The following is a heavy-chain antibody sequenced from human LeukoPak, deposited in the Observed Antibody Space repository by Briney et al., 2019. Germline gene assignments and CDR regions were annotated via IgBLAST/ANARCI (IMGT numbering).Heavy chain of an antibody. J-gene: IGHJ4*02. CDR2: INAGNGNT. D-gene: IGHD3-22*01. CDR3: ARGGTSLENYYYDSSGYEGNFDY. CDR1: GYTFTSYG. V-gene: IGHV1-3*03. Sequence: ASVKVSCKASGYTFTSYGISWVRQAPGQGLEWMGWINAGNGNTKYSQEFQGRVTITRDTSASTAYMELSSLRSEDMAVYYCARGGTSLENYYYDSSGYEGNFDYWGQGTLVTVSS.